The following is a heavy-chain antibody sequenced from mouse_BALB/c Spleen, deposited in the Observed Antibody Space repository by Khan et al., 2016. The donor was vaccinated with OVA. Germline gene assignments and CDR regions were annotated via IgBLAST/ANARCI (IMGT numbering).Heavy chain of an antibody. CDR1: GFSLTAYG. CDR3: ARELRLGGFAY. D-gene: IGHD1-2*01. J-gene: IGHJ3*01. CDR2: IWGDGST. V-gene: IGHV2-6-7*01. Sequence: QVRLQQSGPGLVAPSQNLSITCTVSGFSLTAYGVNWVRQSPGKGLEWLGMIWGDGSTDYNSALKSRLSISKDNSKSQVFLKMNSLQTDDTARYYCARELRLGGFAYWGQGTLVTVSA.